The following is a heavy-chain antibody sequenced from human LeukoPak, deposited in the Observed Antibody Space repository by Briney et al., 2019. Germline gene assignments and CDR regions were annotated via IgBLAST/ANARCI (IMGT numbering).Heavy chain of an antibody. J-gene: IGHJ6*02. CDR1: GFMLSSNW. CDR2: IKEDGTET. V-gene: IGHV3-7*01. D-gene: IGHD5-18*01. Sequence: GGSLRLSCAASGFMLSSNWMSWVRLAPGKGLEWVANIKEDGTETYYVDSVKGRFTISRDNAKNTLYLQMNSLRAEDTAVYYCARDAVDTANAVWGQGTTVTVSS. CDR3: ARDAVDTANAV.